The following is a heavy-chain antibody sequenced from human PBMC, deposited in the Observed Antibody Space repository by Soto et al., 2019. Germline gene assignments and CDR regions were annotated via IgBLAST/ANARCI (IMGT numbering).Heavy chain of an antibody. CDR2: ISSSGSTI. V-gene: IGHV3-48*03. J-gene: IGHJ4*02. Sequence: GGSLRLSCAASGFTFSSYEMNWVRQAPGKWLEWVSYISSSGSTIYYADSVKGRFTISRDNAKNSLYLQMNSLRAEDTAVYYCARDDRTSSGWRLPFFDYWGQGXLVTVYS. D-gene: IGHD6-19*01. CDR3: ARDDRTSSGWRLPFFDY. CDR1: GFTFSSYE.